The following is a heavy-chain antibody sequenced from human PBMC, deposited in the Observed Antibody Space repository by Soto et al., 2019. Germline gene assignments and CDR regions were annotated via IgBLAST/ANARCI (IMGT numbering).Heavy chain of an antibody. Sequence: QVQLVESGGGVVQPGRSLRLSCAASGFTFSSYGMHWVRQAPGKGLEWVAVIWYDGSNKYYADSVKGRFTISRDNSKNSLYMQMNSLRAEVTAVYYCARSSSSSFYYYGMDVWGQGTTVNVSS. V-gene: IGHV3-33*01. D-gene: IGHD6-6*01. CDR1: GFTFSSYG. J-gene: IGHJ6*02. CDR2: IWYDGSNK. CDR3: ARSSSSSFYYYGMDV.